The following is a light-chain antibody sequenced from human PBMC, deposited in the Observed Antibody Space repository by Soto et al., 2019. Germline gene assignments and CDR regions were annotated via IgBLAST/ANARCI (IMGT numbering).Light chain of an antibody. CDR1: QNIDRW. V-gene: IGKV1-5*03. CDR3: QQYNSYPWT. Sequence: DIQMTQSPSTLSASVGDRVTITCRASQNIDRWLAWYQQKPGKAPNLLIYGASNLESGVPSRFSGSGSGTEFTLTIISLRPDDFATYYCQQYNSYPWTFDQGTKVEIK. CDR2: GAS. J-gene: IGKJ1*01.